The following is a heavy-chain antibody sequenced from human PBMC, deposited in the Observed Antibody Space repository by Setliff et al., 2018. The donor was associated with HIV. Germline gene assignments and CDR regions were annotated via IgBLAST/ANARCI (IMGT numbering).Heavy chain of an antibody. CDR3: TTEPDTSMADLIPDY. Sequence: QPGGSLRLSCTISGFTFDAHCMDWVRQAPGKGLEWVARSKNRANSYSTQYAASVKGRFTVSRDESENSLYLQMNNLKSEDTAVYYCTTEPDTSMADLIPDYWGQGTLVTVSS. CDR1: GFTFDAHC. V-gene: IGHV3-72*01. CDR2: SKNRANSYST. J-gene: IGHJ4*02. D-gene: IGHD5-18*01.